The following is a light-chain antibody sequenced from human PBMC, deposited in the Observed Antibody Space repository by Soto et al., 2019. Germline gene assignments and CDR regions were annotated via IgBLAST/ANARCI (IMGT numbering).Light chain of an antibody. CDR3: QEYDGAPPIT. CDR2: DAS. Sequence: EIVLTQSPDTLSLSPGERATLSCRASQSVRSERLDWYQQKRGQAPTLLIFDASSRASGTPERFSGSGSGTDFTLTISRLEPEDFAVYYCQEYDGAPPITFGLGTRLEIK. J-gene: IGKJ5*01. V-gene: IGKV3-20*01. CDR1: QSVRSER.